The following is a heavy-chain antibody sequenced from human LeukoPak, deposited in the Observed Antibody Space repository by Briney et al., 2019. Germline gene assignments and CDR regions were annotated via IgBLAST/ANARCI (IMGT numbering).Heavy chain of an antibody. J-gene: IGHJ6*02. V-gene: IGHV4-34*01. D-gene: IGHD3-22*01. CDR3: ARVVGYDSSGYWGYYYYYGMDV. CDR1: GGSFSGYY. CDR2: INHSGST. Sequence: SETLSLTCAVYGGSFSGYYWSWIRQPPGKGLEWIGEINHSGSTSYNPSLKSRVTISVDTSKNQFSLKLSSVTAADTAVYYCARVVGYDSSGYWGYYYYYGMDVWGQGTTVTVSS.